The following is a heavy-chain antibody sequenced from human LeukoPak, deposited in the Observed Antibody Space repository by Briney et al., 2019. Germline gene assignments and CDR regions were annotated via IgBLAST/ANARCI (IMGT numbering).Heavy chain of an antibody. CDR3: ARTDGYDILTGYYMPCDY. Sequence: ASVKVSCKASGYTFTGYYMHWVRQAPGQGLEWMGWINPNSGGTNYAQKFQGRVTMTRDTSIRTAYMELRRLRSDDTAVYYCARTDGYDILTGYYMPCDYWGQGTLVTVSS. V-gene: IGHV1-2*02. CDR1: GYTFTGYY. CDR2: INPNSGGT. D-gene: IGHD3-9*01. J-gene: IGHJ4*02.